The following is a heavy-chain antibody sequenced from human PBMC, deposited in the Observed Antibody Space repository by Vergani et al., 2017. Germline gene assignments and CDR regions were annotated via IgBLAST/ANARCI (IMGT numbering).Heavy chain of an antibody. V-gene: IGHV4-38-2*02. CDR2: IYHSGST. CDR1: GYSISSGYY. J-gene: IGHJ6*02. Sequence: QVQLQESGPGLVKPSETLSLTCTVSGYSISSGYYWGWIRQPPGKGLEWIGSIYHSGSTYYNPSLKSRVTISVDTSKNQFSLKLSSVTAADTAVYYCARDSGVYGMDVWGQGTTVTVSS. D-gene: IGHD3-10*01. CDR3: ARDSGVYGMDV.